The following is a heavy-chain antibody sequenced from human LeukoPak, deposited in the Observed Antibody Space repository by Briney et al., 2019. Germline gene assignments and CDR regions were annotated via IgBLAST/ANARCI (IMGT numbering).Heavy chain of an antibody. CDR2: IIPIFGTA. D-gene: IGHD1-1*01. CDR1: GGTFSSYA. CDR3: ARVPTSTGTTRYYFDY. Sequence: SVKVSCKASGGTFSSYAISWVRQAPGQGLEWMGGIIPIFGTANYAQRFQGRVTITADESTSTAYMELSSLRSEDTAVYYCARVPTSTGTTRYYFDYWGQGTLVTVSS. J-gene: IGHJ4*02. V-gene: IGHV1-69*01.